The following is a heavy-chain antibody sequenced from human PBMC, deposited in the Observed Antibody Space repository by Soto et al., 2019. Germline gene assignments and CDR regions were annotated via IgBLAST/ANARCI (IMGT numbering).Heavy chain of an antibody. D-gene: IGHD3-22*01. J-gene: IGHJ5*02. CDR2: IYHSGST. V-gene: IGHV4-4*02. CDR3: AREGRDYYDSSGYFTNWFDP. Sequence: SETLSLTCAVSGGSISSSNWWSWVRQPPGKGLEWIGEIYHSGSTNYNPSLKSRVTISVDKSKNQFSLKLSSVTAADTAVYYCAREGRDYYDSSGYFTNWFDPWGQGTLVTVSS. CDR1: GGSISSSNW.